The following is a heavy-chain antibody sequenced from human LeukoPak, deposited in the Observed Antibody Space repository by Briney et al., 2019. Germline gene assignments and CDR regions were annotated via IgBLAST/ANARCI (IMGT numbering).Heavy chain of an antibody. CDR3: AKDRVNGYVWGSYRSNWFDP. CDR1: GFTFSSYA. CDR2: ISYDGSNK. D-gene: IGHD3-16*02. J-gene: IGHJ5*02. V-gene: IGHV3-30-3*01. Sequence: WGSLRLSCAASGFTFSSYAMHWVRQAPGKGLEWVAVISYDGSNKYYADSVKGRFTISIDNSKNTLYLQMNSLRAEDTAVYYCAKDRVNGYVWGSYRSNWFDPWGQGTLVTVSS.